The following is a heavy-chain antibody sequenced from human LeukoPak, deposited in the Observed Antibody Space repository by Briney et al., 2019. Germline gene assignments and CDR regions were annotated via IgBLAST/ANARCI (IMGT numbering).Heavy chain of an antibody. CDR3: ARGSIVATRFDY. CDR1: GGSISSSSYY. Sequence: SETLSLTCTVPGGSISSSSYYWGWIRQPPGKGLEWIGNIYYSGSTYYNPSLKSRVTISVDTSKNQFSLKLSSVTAADTAVYYCARGSIVATRFDYWGQGTLVTVSS. V-gene: IGHV4-39*07. D-gene: IGHD5-12*01. CDR2: IYYSGST. J-gene: IGHJ4*02.